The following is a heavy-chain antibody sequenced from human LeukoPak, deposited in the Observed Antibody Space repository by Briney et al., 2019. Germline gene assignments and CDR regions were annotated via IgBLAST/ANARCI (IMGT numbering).Heavy chain of an antibody. CDR3: AGYFCSGGSCYRYFDY. CDR2: ISGSGGGT. V-gene: IGHV3-23*01. CDR1: GFTFSSYA. J-gene: IGHJ4*02. D-gene: IGHD2-15*01. Sequence: GGSLRLSCAASGFTFSSYAMSWVRQPPGKGLEWVSTISGSGGGTYYADSVKGRSTISRDNSKNTLYLQMNSLRPEDTAVYYCAGYFCSGGSCYRYFDYWGQGTLVTVSS.